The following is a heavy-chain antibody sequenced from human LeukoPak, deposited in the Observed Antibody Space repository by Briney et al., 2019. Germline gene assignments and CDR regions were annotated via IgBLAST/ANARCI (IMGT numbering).Heavy chain of an antibody. CDR3: AKDERYCSGGSCYSTYFQH. D-gene: IGHD2-15*01. V-gene: IGHV3-23*01. CDR2: ISGSGGST. Sequence: GGSLRLSCAASGFTFSSYAMSWVRQAPGMGLEWVSAISGSGGSTYYADSVKGRFTISRDNSKNTLYLQMNSLRAEDTAVYYCAKDERYCSGGSCYSTYFQHWGQGTLVTVSS. CDR1: GFTFSSYA. J-gene: IGHJ1*01.